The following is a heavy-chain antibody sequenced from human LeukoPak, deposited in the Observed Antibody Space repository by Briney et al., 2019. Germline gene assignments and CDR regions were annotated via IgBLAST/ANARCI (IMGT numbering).Heavy chain of an antibody. CDR3: SIGDSTRYYFDH. CDR1: GVTFSSYA. V-gene: IGHV1-69*05. D-gene: IGHD3-10*01. J-gene: IGHJ4*02. CDR2: IIPIFGTA. Sequence: SVKVSCKASGVTFSSYAISWVRQAPGQGLEWMGVIIPIFGTANCAQKFQGRVTITTDESMSTAYLQLRSLRSEDTAVFYCSIGDSTRYYFDHWGQGTLVTVSS.